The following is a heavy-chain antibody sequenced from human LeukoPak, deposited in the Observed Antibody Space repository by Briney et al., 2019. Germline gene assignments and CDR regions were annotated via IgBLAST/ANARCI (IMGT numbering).Heavy chain of an antibody. CDR2: IYYSGST. Sequence: SETLSLTCAVSGGSISSSYNYWGWIRQPPGKGLEWIGNIYYSGSTYYNPSLKSRVTISVDTSKNQFSLKLSSVTAADTAVYYCARGEWGYSYGHQFDYWGQGTLVTVSS. J-gene: IGHJ4*02. CDR1: GGSISSSYNY. CDR3: ARGEWGYSYGHQFDY. D-gene: IGHD5-18*01. V-gene: IGHV4-39*07.